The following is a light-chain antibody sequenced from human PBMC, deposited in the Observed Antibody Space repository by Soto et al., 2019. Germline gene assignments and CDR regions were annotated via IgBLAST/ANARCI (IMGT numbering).Light chain of an antibody. Sequence: AIRMTQSPSSFSASTGDRVTITCRASQGISSYLAWYQQKPGKAPKLLIYAASNLQSGVPSRFSGSGSGTDFTLTISCLQSEDFATYYCQQYYRYPRTFGQGTKVEIK. CDR2: AAS. J-gene: IGKJ1*01. V-gene: IGKV1-8*01. CDR1: QGISSY. CDR3: QQYYRYPRT.